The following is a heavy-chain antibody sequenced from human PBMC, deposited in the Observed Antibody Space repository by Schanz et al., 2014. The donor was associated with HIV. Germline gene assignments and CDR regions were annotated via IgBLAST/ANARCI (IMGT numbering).Heavy chain of an antibody. V-gene: IGHV3-7*01. CDR1: GFTFSDYG. CDR3: ANSGYCTSGICYTRGNGMDV. D-gene: IGHD2-8*01. Sequence: EVQLLESGGGLVQPGGSLRLSCAASGFTFSDYGMEWVRQAPGKGLEWVANIKQDGSEKHYVASVKGRFTISRDNSKNTLYLQMNSLRAEDTAVYYCANSGYCTSGICYTRGNGMDVWGQGTTVTVSS. J-gene: IGHJ6*02. CDR2: IKQDGSEK.